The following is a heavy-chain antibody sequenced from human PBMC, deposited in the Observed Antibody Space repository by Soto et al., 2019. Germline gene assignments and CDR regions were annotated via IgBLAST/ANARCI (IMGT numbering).Heavy chain of an antibody. V-gene: IGHV4-31*03. D-gene: IGHD4-17*01. CDR2: IYHRGTT. CDR3: ARHVESTAATDS. Sequence: QVKMQESGPGLVKPSETLSLTCTVSGGSIKTTGYYWNWIRQRPGKGLEWMGNIYHRGTTYYHRSLKSRVSLPVDTPNNQFSLRLTSVTAADTAVYFWARHVESTAATDSWGQGTLVTVSA. CDR1: GGSIKTTGYY. J-gene: IGHJ4*02.